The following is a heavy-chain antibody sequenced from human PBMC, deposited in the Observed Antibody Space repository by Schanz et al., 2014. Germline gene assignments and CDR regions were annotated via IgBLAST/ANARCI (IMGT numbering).Heavy chain of an antibody. CDR1: GFTFDDYT. CDR3: AKVVASGPTTGPFDP. V-gene: IGHV3-43*01. J-gene: IGHJ5*02. Sequence: EVQLAESGGSLVKPGGSLRLSCAASGFTFDDYTMHWVRQAPGKGLEWVSLITWDGGITYYADSLKGRFTISRDNSRNTLYLQMDSLRDEDTALYYCAKVVASGPTTGPFDPWGQGTLVTVSS. D-gene: IGHD1-26*01. CDR2: ITWDGGIT.